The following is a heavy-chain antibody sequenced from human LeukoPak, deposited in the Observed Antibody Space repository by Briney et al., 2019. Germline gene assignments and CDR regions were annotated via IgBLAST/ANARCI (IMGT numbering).Heavy chain of an antibody. Sequence: GGSLRLSYAASGFTFSTYGMHWVRQAPGKGLEWVAVVWYDGSNIHYVDSVKGRFTISRDNSKSTLYLQMNSLTAEDTAVYYCARGGYSGTYYFDYWGQGTLVTVSS. J-gene: IGHJ4*02. CDR3: ARGGYSGTYYFDY. V-gene: IGHV3-33*08. CDR2: VWYDGSNI. CDR1: GFTFSTYG. D-gene: IGHD1-26*01.